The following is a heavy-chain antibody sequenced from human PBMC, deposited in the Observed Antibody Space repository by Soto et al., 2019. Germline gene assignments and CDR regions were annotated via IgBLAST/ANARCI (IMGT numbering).Heavy chain of an antibody. Sequence: SETLSLTCTVSGGSISSYYWSWIRQPPGKGLEWIGYIYYSGSTNYNPSLKSRVTISVDTSKNQFSLKLSSVTAADTAVYYCARGLMTTVPVEYYYYYYGMDVWGQGTTVTVSS. CDR1: GGSISSYY. V-gene: IGHV4-59*01. D-gene: IGHD4-17*01. CDR3: ARGLMTTVPVEYYYYYYGMDV. J-gene: IGHJ6*02. CDR2: IYYSGST.